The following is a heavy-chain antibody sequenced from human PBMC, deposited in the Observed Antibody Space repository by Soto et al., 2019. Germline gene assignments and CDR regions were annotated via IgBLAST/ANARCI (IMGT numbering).Heavy chain of an antibody. CDR3: ARGGQDFLSGPFDY. V-gene: IGHV4-4*07. CDR2: IENSGST. CDR1: GGCISNYF. D-gene: IGHD3-3*01. J-gene: IGHJ4*02. Sequence: SETQPLTDNVSGGCISNYFCNWIRQHTGKGLEWIWRIENSGSTNYNPARKGRITMSADTSRNKFSLKLNSVTAADTAVYYSARGGQDFLSGPFDYWGQGALVPVSS.